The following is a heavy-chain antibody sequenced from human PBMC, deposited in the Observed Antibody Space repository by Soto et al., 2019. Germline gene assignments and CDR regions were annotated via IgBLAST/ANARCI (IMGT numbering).Heavy chain of an antibody. Sequence: GALRLSCAASGFTVSSNYMSWVRQAPGKGLEWVSVIYSGGSTYYADSVKGRFTISRDNSKNTLYLQMNSLRAEDTAVYYCASVTPWVGGHFYYWGQGTLVTVSS. V-gene: IGHV3-53*01. CDR3: ASVTPWVGGHFYY. J-gene: IGHJ4*02. CDR1: GFTVSSNY. D-gene: IGHD3-3*01. CDR2: IYSGGST.